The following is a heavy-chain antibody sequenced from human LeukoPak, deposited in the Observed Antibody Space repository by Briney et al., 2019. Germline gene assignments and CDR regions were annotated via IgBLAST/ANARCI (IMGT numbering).Heavy chain of an antibody. D-gene: IGHD5-12*01. CDR3: AAGASKVATDFANY. CDR2: IDPSDSYT. V-gene: IGHV5-10-1*01. CDR1: GYSFTSYW. Sequence: PGESLKISCKGSGYSFTSYWIGWVRQMPGKGLEWMGGIDPSDSYTKYSPSFEGHVTISVDKSISTAFLQWHSLKASDSAMYYCAAGASKVATDFANYWGQGTQVAVSS. J-gene: IGHJ4*02.